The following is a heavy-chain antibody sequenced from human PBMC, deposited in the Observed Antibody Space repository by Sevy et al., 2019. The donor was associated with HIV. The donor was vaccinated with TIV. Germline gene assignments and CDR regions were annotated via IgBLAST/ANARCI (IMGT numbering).Heavy chain of an antibody. D-gene: IGHD2-15*01. J-gene: IGHJ4*02. Sequence: GGSLRLSCAASGFTFSSYDMHWVRQATGKGLEWVSAIGTAGDTYYPGSVKGRFTISRENAKNSLYLQMNSLRAGDTAVYYCARLNKGNDCSGGSCYSGYDYWGQGTLVTVSS. CDR1: GFTFSSYD. V-gene: IGHV3-13*01. CDR3: ARLNKGNDCSGGSCYSGYDY. CDR2: IGTAGDT.